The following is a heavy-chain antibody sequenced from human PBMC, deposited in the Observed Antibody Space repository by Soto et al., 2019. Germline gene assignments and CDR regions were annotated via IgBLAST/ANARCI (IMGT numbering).Heavy chain of an antibody. D-gene: IGHD7-27*01. CDR1: GDSVSSNSVA. Sequence: SQTLSLTCAISGDSVSSNSVAWNWIRQSPSRGLEWLGRTYYRSKWYNDYAVSVKSRITINPDTSKNQFTLQLSSVTAADTAVYYCAGGITGEVGYNWFDPWGQGTLVTVSS. J-gene: IGHJ5*02. CDR3: AGGITGEVGYNWFDP. CDR2: TYYRSKWYN. V-gene: IGHV6-1*01.